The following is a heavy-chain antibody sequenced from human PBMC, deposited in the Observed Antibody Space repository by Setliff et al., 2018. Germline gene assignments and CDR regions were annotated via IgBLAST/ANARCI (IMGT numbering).Heavy chain of an antibody. CDR1: GYTFTSYD. Sequence: ASVKVSCKASGYTFTSYDINWVRQATGQGLEWMGWMNPNSGNTGYSQKFQGRVTITRDTSASTAYMELSSLRSEDTAVYYCARESGPYSNYDYYYGMDVWGQGTTVTVSS. D-gene: IGHD4-4*01. CDR3: ARESGPYSNYDYYYGMDV. V-gene: IGHV1-8*03. J-gene: IGHJ6*02. CDR2: MNPNSGNT.